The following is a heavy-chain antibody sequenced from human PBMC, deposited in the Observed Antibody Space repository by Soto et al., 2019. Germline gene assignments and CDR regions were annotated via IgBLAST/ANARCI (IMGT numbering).Heavy chain of an antibody. J-gene: IGHJ4*02. CDR1: GACISSGDYF. D-gene: IGHD5-12*01. V-gene: IGHV4-30-4*01. CDR3: DREKGYISGPKNFDY. CDR2: IYDSGSF. Sequence: ALSLTGTDAGACISSGDYFWSWIRQSPGKGLEWIGYIYDSGSFYYNPSLKSRVSMSVDTSKNQFSLKLRSVTAADTAVYYCDREKGYISGPKNFDYWGQGTLVTVSS.